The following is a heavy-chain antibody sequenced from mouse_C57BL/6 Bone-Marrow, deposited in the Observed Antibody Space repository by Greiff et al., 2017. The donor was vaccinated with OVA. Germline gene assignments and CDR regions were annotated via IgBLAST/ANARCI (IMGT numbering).Heavy chain of an antibody. CDR3: AMYYYGSSFWYFDV. D-gene: IGHD1-1*01. CDR2: INPGSGGT. CDR1: GYAFTNYL. Sequence: VQLQQSGAELVRPGTSVKVSCKASGYAFTNYLIEWVKQRPGQGLEWIGVINPGSGGTNYNEKFKGKATLTADKSSSTAYMQLSSLTSEDSAVYFCAMYYYGSSFWYFDVWGTGTTVTVSS. V-gene: IGHV1-54*01. J-gene: IGHJ1*03.